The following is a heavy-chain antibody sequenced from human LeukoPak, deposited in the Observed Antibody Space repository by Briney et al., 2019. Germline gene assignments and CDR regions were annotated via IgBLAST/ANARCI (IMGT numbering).Heavy chain of an antibody. J-gene: IGHJ4*02. CDR1: GGTFSSYA. Sequence: GASVKVSCKASGGTFSSYAISWVRQAPGQGLEWMGGIIPIFGTANYAQKFQGRVTITTDESTSTAYMELSSLRSEDTAVYYCASSIGYYGSGVGAFDYWGQGTLVTVSS. V-gene: IGHV1-69*05. D-gene: IGHD3-10*01. CDR2: IIPIFGTA. CDR3: ASSIGYYGSGVGAFDY.